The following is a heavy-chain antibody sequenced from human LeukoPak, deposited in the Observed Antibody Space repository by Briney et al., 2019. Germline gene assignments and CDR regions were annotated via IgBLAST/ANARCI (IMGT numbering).Heavy chain of an antibody. CDR1: GFTFDDYG. V-gene: IGHV3-20*01. D-gene: IGHD6-13*01. CDR2: INWNGGST. CDR3: ARGTRIAAAGYFDY. Sequence: GGSLRLSCAASGFTFDDYGMSWVRQAPGKGLEWVSGINWNGGSTGYADSVKGRFTISRDNAKNSLYLQMNSLRAEDTALYHCARGTRIAAAGYFDYWGQGTLDTVSS. J-gene: IGHJ4*02.